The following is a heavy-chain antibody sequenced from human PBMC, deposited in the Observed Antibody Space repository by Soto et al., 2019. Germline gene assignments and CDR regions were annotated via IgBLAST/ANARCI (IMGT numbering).Heavy chain of an antibody. J-gene: IGHJ5*02. CDR2: IVVGSGNT. V-gene: IGHV1-58*02. Sequence: SAKVSCKASGSTFTSSAMQWVRQARGQRLEWIGWIVVGSGNTNYAQKFQERVTITRDMSTSTAYMELSSLRSEDTAVYYCAADLVYCSSTSCRIENWFDPWGQGTLVTVSS. CDR3: AADLVYCSSTSCRIENWFDP. CDR1: GSTFTSSA. D-gene: IGHD2-2*01.